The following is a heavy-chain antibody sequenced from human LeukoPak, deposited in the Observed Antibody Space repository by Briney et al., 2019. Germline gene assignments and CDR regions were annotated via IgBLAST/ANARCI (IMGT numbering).Heavy chain of an antibody. Sequence: SETLSLTCTVSGYSISSGYYWGWIRQPPGKGLEWIGSIYHSGSTYYNPSLKSRVTISVDTSKNQFSLKLSSVTAADTAVYYCASLSGGSNRINYYYYYMDVWGKGTTVTVSS. CDR1: GYSISSGYY. D-gene: IGHD3-16*01. CDR3: ASLSGGSNRINYYYYYMDV. CDR2: IYHSGST. V-gene: IGHV4-38-2*02. J-gene: IGHJ6*03.